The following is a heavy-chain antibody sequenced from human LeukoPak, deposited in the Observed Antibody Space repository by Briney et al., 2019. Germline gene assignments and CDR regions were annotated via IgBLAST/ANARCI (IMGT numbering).Heavy chain of an antibody. V-gene: IGHV3-33*01. Sequence: GGSLRLSCAASGFTFSSYGMHWVRQAPGKGLEWVAVIWYGGNDKYYADSVKGRFTISRDNSKNTVYLQMNSLRAEDTAVYSCARPSGSGSPHHNWFDPWGQGTLVTVSS. CDR3: ARPSGSGSPHHNWFDP. D-gene: IGHD3-22*01. J-gene: IGHJ5*02. CDR2: IWYGGNDK. CDR1: GFTFSSYG.